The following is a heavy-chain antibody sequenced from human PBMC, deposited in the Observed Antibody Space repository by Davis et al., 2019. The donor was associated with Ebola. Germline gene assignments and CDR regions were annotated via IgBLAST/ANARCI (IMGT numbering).Heavy chain of an antibody. Sequence: SETLSLTCTVSGASISSHYWSWIRQPAGKGLECLGLIPTSRTTNYNPSLTSRVSISMVTCKNQFSLKLTSVTAADTAVYFCARGGYCSGGRCYSSNWFDPWGQGTLVSVSS. J-gene: IGHJ5*02. D-gene: IGHD2-15*01. CDR3: ARGGYCSGGRCYSSNWFDP. V-gene: IGHV4-4*07. CDR1: GASISSHY. CDR2: IPTSRTT.